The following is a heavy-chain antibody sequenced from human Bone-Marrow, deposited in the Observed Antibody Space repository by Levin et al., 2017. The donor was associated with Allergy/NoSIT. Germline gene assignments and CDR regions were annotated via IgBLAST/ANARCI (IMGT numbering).Heavy chain of an antibody. CDR2: ISSRGGETT. CDR3: ARDGDCIDGKCSDY. CDR1: GFTFDSYA. Sequence: RGESLKISCVASGFTFDSYAMSWVRQAPGKGLEWVSYISSRGGETTYYADSVKGRFTISRDNGKNSVYLQMNSLRAEDSAVYFCARDGDCIDGKCSDYWGQGTLVTGSS. D-gene: IGHD2-21*01. J-gene: IGHJ4*02. V-gene: IGHV3-48*01.